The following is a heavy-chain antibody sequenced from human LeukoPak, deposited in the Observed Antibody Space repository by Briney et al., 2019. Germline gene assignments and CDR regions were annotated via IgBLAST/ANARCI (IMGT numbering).Heavy chain of an antibody. CDR3: ATSGYVGNTRFDS. V-gene: IGHV4-39*01. J-gene: IGHJ4*02. Sequence: PSETLSLTCTVSGGSISSNSYYWGWIRQPPGKGLEWIGSISSSGSTYYTPSLKSRVTVSVDTSKNQFSLKPSSVTAADTAVYYCATSGYVGNTRFDSWGQGTLVTVSS. D-gene: IGHD4-23*01. CDR2: ISSSGST. CDR1: GGSISSNSYY.